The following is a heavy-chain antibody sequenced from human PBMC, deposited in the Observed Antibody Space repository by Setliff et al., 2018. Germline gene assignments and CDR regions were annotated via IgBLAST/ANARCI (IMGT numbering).Heavy chain of an antibody. V-gene: IGHV2-70*04. CDR2: VDWDDDK. CDR3: ARDSREYYFDY. D-gene: IGHD3-22*01. Sequence: SCPTLVNPTQTLTLTCTYSGFSFGISGMRLSWIRQAPGKALEWLARVDWDDDKFYSTSLATRLTISKDTFKNQVILTMTNMDPADTATYFCARDSREYYFDYWGQGILVTVSS. CDR1: GFSFGISGMR. J-gene: IGHJ4*02.